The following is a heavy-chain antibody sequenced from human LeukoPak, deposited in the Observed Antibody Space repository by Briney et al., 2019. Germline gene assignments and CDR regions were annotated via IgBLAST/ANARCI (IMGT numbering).Heavy chain of an antibody. CDR3: ASGAYSYYYMDV. D-gene: IGHD4-11*01. CDR1: GGSIRSYY. J-gene: IGHJ6*03. V-gene: IGHV4-59*01. Sequence: SETLSLTCTVSGGSIRSYYWSWIRQPPGKGLEWIGYIYYSGSTNYNPSLKSRVTVSVDTSKNQFSLKLSSVIAADTAVYYCASGAYSYYYMDVWGKGTTVTVSS. CDR2: IYYSGST.